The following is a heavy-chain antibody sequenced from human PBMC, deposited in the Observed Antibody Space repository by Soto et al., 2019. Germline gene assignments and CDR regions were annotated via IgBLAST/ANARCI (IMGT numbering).Heavy chain of an antibody. J-gene: IGHJ6*02. CDR1: GFSVSTHY. Sequence: EVQLVESGGGVIQPGGSLRISCGASGFSVSTHYMSWVRQAPGKGLDWVSVIYIDGHTYYADSVKGRFTISRDNSKNTISLQTYTLRSEDTAIYYCARDRYPYGVDGWGQGTTVTVSS. CDR2: IYIDGHT. V-gene: IGHV3-53*01. D-gene: IGHD1-26*01. CDR3: ARDRYPYGVDG.